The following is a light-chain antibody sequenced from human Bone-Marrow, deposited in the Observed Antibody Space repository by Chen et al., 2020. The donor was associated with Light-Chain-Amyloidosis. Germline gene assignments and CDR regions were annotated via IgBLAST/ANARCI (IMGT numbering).Light chain of an antibody. CDR1: SGRIATNY. Sequence: NFMLTQPHSVSESPGTTVIISCPRSSGRIATNYVQWYQQRPGSSPTTVIYEDDQRPSGVPDRFSGSIDRSSNSASLTISGLKTEDEADYYCQSYQGSSQGVFGGGTKLTVL. CDR3: QSYQGSSQGV. V-gene: IGLV6-57*01. J-gene: IGLJ3*02. CDR2: EDD.